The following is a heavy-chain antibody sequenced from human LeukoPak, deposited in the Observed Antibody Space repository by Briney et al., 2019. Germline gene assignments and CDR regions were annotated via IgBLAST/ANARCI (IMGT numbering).Heavy chain of an antibody. V-gene: IGHV1-46*01. CDR1: GYTFTNHH. D-gene: IGHD4-17*01. CDR3: ARDRELTVTTIGNVGEFDY. CDR2: INPNAGST. J-gene: IGHJ4*02. Sequence: GASVKVSCKASGYTFTNHHIHWVRQAPGQGLEWMGIINPNAGSTNYPQKFQGRVTMTRDTSTSTVYMELSSLRSEDSAVYFCARDRELTVTTIGNVGEFDYWGLGTLVTVSS.